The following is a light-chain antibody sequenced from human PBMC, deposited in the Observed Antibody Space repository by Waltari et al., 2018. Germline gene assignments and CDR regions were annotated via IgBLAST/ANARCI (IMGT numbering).Light chain of an antibody. V-gene: IGKV3-15*01. Sequence: EIVMTQSPATLSVSPGERATLSCRASQSVSSNLAWYQQKPGQAPSLLIYGASTRATGIPDRFSGSGSGTEFTLTISSLLSEDFALYYCQQYNNWPYTFGQGTKLEIK. CDR2: GAS. CDR1: QSVSSN. J-gene: IGKJ2*01. CDR3: QQYNNWPYT.